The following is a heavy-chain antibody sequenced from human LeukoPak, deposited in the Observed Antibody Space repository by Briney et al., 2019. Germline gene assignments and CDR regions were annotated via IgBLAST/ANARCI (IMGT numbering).Heavy chain of an antibody. D-gene: IGHD3-22*01. CDR1: GGSFSGYY. V-gene: IGHV4-34*01. CDR3: ASSPDGSGYNI. CDR2: INHSGST. Sequence: SETLSLTCAVYGGSFSGYYWSWIRQPPGKGLEWIGEINHSGSTNYNPSLKSRVTISVDTSKNQFSLKLSSVTAADTAVYYCASSPDGSGYNIWGQGTMVTVSS. J-gene: IGHJ3*02.